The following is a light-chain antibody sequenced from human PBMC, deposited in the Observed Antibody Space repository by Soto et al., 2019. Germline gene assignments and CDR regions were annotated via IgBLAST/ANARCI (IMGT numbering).Light chain of an antibody. Sequence: VLTQSPGTLSLSPGESATLSCRASQTVSITYLTWYQQKPGQAPRLLIFGASKRATGIPDRFSGSGSGRDFTLTISGLEPEDFAVYYCQLYGISPHFGQGTRLEIK. CDR1: QTVSITY. V-gene: IGKV3-20*01. J-gene: IGKJ5*01. CDR3: QLYGISPH. CDR2: GAS.